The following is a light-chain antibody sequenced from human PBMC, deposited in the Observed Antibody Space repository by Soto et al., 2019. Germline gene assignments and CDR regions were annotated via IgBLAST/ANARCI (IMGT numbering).Light chain of an antibody. CDR2: DAS. CDR3: QQRSNWPPYT. Sequence: ETVLTQSPATLSLSPGERATLSCRASQSVHTYLAWYQQKAGQAPRLLIYDASNRDTGIPARFSGSGSGTDFNLTISSLEPEDCAVYYCQQRSNWPPYTFGPGTKLEIK. V-gene: IGKV3-11*01. CDR1: QSVHTY. J-gene: IGKJ2*01.